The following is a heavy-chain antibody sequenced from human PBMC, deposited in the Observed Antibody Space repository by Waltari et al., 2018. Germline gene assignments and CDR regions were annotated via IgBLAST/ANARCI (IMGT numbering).Heavy chain of an antibody. Sequence: QVQLQESGPGLVKPSETLSLTCTVSGGSISSYYWSWIRQPPGKGLEWIGYIYYSGSTNYTPSLKSRVTISVDTSKNQFSLKLSSVTAADTAVYYCARDPSLGTGAFDIWGQGTMVTVSS. CDR3: ARDPSLGTGAFDI. CDR1: GGSISSYY. CDR2: IYYSGST. D-gene: IGHD7-27*01. J-gene: IGHJ3*02. V-gene: IGHV4-59*01.